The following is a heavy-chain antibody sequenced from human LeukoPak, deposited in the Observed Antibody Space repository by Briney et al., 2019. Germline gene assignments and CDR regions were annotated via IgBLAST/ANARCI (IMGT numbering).Heavy chain of an antibody. J-gene: IGHJ4*02. CDR2: ISYDGSNK. CDR1: GFTFSSYA. V-gene: IGHV3-30-3*01. D-gene: IGHD7-27*01. CDR3: AIRHWGPPSQPFDY. Sequence: PGGSLRLSCAASGFTFSSYAMHWVRRAPGKGLEWVAVISYDGSNKYYADSVKGRFTISRDNSKNTLYLQMNSLRAEDTAVYYCAIRHWGPPSQPFDYWGQGTLVTVSS.